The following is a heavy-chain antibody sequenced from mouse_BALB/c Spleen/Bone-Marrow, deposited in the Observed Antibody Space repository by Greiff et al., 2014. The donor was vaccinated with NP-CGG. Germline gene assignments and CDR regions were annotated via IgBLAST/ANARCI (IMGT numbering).Heavy chain of an antibody. Sequence: EVKLVESGGDLVKPGGPLKLSCAASGFTFSSYGMSWVRQTPDKRLEWVATISSGGSYTYYPDSVKGRFTISRDNAKNTLYLQMSSPKSEDTAMYYCARQTYYDYDGYFDYWGQGTTLTVSS. J-gene: IGHJ2*01. D-gene: IGHD2-4*01. CDR1: GFTFSSYG. V-gene: IGHV5-6*01. CDR3: ARQTYYDYDGYFDY. CDR2: ISSGGSYT.